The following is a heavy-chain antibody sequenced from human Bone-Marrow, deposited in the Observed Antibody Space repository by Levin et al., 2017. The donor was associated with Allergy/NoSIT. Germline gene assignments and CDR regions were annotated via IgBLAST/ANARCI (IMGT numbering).Heavy chain of an antibody. CDR2: IFTGSSYT. Sequence: GGSLRLSCTASGVTFKDHYMGWIRQAPGKGLEWISYIFTGSSYTNYFDSVRGRFTISRDDAKNSLFLQMDSLRAEDTAIYYCATLSFTGSWYYFDNWGQGTLLTVSS. CDR1: GVTFKDHY. J-gene: IGHJ4*02. V-gene: IGHV3-11*03. D-gene: IGHD2/OR15-2a*01. CDR3: ATLSFTGSWYYFDN.